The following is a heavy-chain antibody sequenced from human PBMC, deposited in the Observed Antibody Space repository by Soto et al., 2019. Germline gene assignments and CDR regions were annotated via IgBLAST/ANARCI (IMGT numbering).Heavy chain of an antibody. V-gene: IGHV4-39*01. D-gene: IGHD2-15*01. Sequence: PSETLSLTCTVSGGSISSSSYYWGWIRQPPGKGLEWIGSIYYSGSTYYNPSLKSRVTISVDTSKNQFSLKLSSVTAADTAVYYCARLGYCSGGSCYWVFDYWGQGTLVTVSS. CDR1: GGSISSSSYY. CDR2: IYYSGST. CDR3: ARLGYCSGGSCYWVFDY. J-gene: IGHJ4*02.